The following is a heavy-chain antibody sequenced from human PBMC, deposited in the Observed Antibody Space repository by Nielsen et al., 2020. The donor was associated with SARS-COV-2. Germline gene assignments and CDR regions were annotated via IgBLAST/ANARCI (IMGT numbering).Heavy chain of an antibody. CDR2: IYYSGST. J-gene: IGHJ6*02. V-gene: IGHV4-30-4*01. Sequence: PGKGLEWVGYIYYSGSTYYNPSLKSRVTISVDTSKNQFSLKLSSVTAADTALYYCARERAGGITIFGVVTRYGMDVWGQGTTVTVSS. D-gene: IGHD3-3*01. CDR3: ARERAGGITIFGVVTRYGMDV.